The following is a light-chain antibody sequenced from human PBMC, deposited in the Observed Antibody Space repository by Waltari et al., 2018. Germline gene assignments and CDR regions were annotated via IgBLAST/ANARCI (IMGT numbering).Light chain of an antibody. V-gene: IGKV4-1*01. CDR2: WAF. J-gene: IGKJ5*01. Sequence: DIVMTQSPDSLAVSLGERATINCKSSQSVLSTSKRKTYIALYQQNPGQTPTLLMNWAFTLASGVPARFRGSGSGTDFTLTVSSLQAEDVAVYYCHQYYIPPLTFGQGTRLEIK. CDR1: QSVLSTSKRKTY. CDR3: HQYYIPPLT.